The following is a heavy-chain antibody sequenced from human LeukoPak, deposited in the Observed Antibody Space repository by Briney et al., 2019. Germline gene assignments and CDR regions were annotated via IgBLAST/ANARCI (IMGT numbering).Heavy chain of an antibody. J-gene: IGHJ4*02. CDR3: RKLNNLGVDY. D-gene: IGHD3-16*01. CDR1: GGSISSSSYY. CDR2: IYYSGST. Sequence: SETLSLTCTVSGGSISSSSYYWGWIRQPPGKGLEWIGSIYYSGSTYYNPSLKSRVTISVDTSKNQFSLKLSSVTAADTAVYYCRKLNNLGVDYWGQGTLVTVSS. V-gene: IGHV4-39*03.